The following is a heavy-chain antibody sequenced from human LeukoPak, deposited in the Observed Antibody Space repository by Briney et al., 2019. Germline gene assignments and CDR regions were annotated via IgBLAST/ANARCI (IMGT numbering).Heavy chain of an antibody. CDR3: TRAADHHGGFDY. D-gene: IGHD3-16*01. CDR2: IMQDGSER. Sequence: GGSLRLSCAASGFTFSTYWMSWVRQAPGKGLERVANIMQDGSERYYVDSVKGRFTISRDNAKNSLYLQMNSLRAEDTAVYYCTRAADHHGGFDYWGPGTLVTVSS. CDR1: GFTFSTYW. V-gene: IGHV3-7*02. J-gene: IGHJ4*02.